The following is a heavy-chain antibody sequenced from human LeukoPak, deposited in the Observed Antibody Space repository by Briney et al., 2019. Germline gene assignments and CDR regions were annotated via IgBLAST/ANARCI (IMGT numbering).Heavy chain of an antibody. Sequence: SETLSLTCAVYGGSFSGYYWSWIRQPPGKGLEWIGEINHSGSTNYNLSLKSRVTISVDTSKNQFSLKLSSVTAADTAVYYCASLSYYFSDYWGQGTLVTVSS. CDR1: GGSFSGYY. CDR3: ASLSYYFSDY. CDR2: INHSGST. V-gene: IGHV4-34*01. D-gene: IGHD1-26*01. J-gene: IGHJ4*02.